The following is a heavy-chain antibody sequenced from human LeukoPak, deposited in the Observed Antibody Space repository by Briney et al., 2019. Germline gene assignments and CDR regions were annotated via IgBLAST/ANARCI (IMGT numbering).Heavy chain of an antibody. CDR2: INHSGST. J-gene: IGHJ6*02. CDR1: GGSFSGYY. V-gene: IGHV4-34*01. Sequence: SETLSLTCAVYGGSFSGYYWSWIRQPPGKGLEWIGEINHSGSTNYNPSLKSRVTISVDTSKNQFSLKLSSVTAADTAVYNCARDPCYDFWSGLLSHYYYGMDVWGQGTTVTVSS. CDR3: ARDPCYDFWSGLLSHYYYGMDV. D-gene: IGHD3-3*01.